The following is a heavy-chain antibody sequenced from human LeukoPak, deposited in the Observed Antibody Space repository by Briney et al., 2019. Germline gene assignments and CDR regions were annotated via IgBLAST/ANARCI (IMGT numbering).Heavy chain of an antibody. CDR1: GYTFTGYY. CDR2: INPNSGGT. Sequence: ASVKVSCKASGYTFTGYYMHWVRQAPGQGLEWMGWINPNSGGTNYAQKFQGRVTMTRDTSISTAYMELNSLRAEDTAVYYCARGMPLTIAGPPMDVWGRGTTVTISS. V-gene: IGHV1-2*02. CDR3: ARGMPLTIAGPPMDV. D-gene: IGHD1-20*01. J-gene: IGHJ6*04.